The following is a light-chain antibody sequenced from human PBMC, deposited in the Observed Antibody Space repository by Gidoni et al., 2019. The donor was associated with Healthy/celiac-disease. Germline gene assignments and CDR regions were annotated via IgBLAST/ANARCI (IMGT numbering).Light chain of an antibody. V-gene: IGKV1-5*03. CDR2: KAS. J-gene: IGKJ4*01. Sequence: IQMTQSPSTLSASVGDGVTITCRARQTISSSLAWYQQKPGKAPKLLIYKASSLESGVPSRFSGSASGTEFTLTISSLQPDDFATYYCQQYNSYSLTFGGGTKVEIK. CDR3: QQYNSYSLT. CDR1: QTISSS.